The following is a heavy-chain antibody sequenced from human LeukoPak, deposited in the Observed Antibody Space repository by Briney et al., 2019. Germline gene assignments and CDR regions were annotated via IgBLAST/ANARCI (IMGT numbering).Heavy chain of an antibody. Sequence: QTGGSLRLSCAASGFTASSNYMTWVRQAPGKGLEWVSVIYSGGSTYYADSVKGRFTISRDNSKNTLYLQMNSLRAEDTAVYYCARDPQLYSSSRDYWGQGILVTVSS. CDR3: ARDPQLYSSSRDY. J-gene: IGHJ4*02. CDR2: IYSGGST. V-gene: IGHV3-66*02. CDR1: GFTASSNY. D-gene: IGHD6-6*01.